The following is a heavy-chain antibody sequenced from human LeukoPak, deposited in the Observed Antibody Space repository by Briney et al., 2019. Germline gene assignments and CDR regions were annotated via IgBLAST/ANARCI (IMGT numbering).Heavy chain of an antibody. CDR1: GFTFDDYG. CDR3: ARDRGSAWDFDY. D-gene: IGHD3-16*01. V-gene: IGHV3-20*04. CDR2: INWNGGST. Sequence: GGSLRLSRAASGFTFDDYGMSWVRQAPGKGLEWVSGINWNGGSTGYADSVKGRFTISRDNAKNSLYLQMNSLRAEDTAVYYCARDRGSAWDFDYWGQGTLVTVSS. J-gene: IGHJ4*02.